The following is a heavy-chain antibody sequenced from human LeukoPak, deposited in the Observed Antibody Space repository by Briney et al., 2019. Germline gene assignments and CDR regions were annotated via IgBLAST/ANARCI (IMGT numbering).Heavy chain of an antibody. CDR3: ARGYSSGWYGPPYFDY. V-gene: IGHV3-48*04. CDR2: ISSSSSTI. D-gene: IGHD6-19*01. Sequence: PGGSLRLSCAASGFTFSSYSMNWVRQAPGKGLEWVSYISSSSSTIYYADSVKGRFTISRDNAKNSLYLQMNSLRAEDTAVYYCARGYSSGWYGPPYFDYWGQGTLVTVSS. J-gene: IGHJ4*02. CDR1: GFTFSSYS.